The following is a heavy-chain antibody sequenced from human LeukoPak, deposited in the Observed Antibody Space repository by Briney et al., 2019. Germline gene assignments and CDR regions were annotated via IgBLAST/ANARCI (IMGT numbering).Heavy chain of an antibody. D-gene: IGHD2-15*01. CDR1: GFTFDDYG. CDR3: ARDDGYCSGGSCYDAFDI. CDR2: INWNGGST. J-gene: IGHJ3*02. Sequence: PGGSLRLSCAASGFTFDDYGMSWVRQAPGKGLEWVSGINWNGGSTGYADSVKGRFTISRDNAKNSLYLQMNSLRAEDTALYYCARDDGYCSGGSCYDAFDIWGQGTMVTVSS. V-gene: IGHV3-20*04.